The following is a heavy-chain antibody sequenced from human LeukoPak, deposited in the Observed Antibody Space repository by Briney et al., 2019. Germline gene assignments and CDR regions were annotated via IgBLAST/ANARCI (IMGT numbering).Heavy chain of an antibody. CDR2: VFYSENT. J-gene: IGHJ4*02. D-gene: IGHD2-21*02. Sequence: SETLSLTCTVSGASISSTIYYWGWIRQPPGKGLEWIGSVFYSENTYYNPSLKSLVTMSGDTSTNQFSLNLNSVTAADTAVYFCASGPWVTPFDYCGQGTLVPVSS. V-gene: IGHV4-39*07. CDR1: GASISSTIYY. CDR3: ASGPWVTPFDY.